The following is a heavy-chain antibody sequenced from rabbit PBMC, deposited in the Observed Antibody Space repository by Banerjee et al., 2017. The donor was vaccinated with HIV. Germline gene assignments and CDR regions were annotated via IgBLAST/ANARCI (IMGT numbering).Heavy chain of an antibody. CDR3: VRDPRHYVSGWGNRLDL. V-gene: IGHV1S40*01. Sequence: QSLEESGGDLVKPGASLTLTCTASGFSFSSGYDMYWVRQAPGKGLEWITCIYIGDGSTYYASWVNGRFTISSHNAQNTLYLQLNSLTAADTATYFCVRDPRHYVSGWGNRLDLWGPGTLVTVS. CDR2: IYIGDGST. CDR1: GFSFSSGYD. J-gene: IGHJ3*01. D-gene: IGHD4-1*01.